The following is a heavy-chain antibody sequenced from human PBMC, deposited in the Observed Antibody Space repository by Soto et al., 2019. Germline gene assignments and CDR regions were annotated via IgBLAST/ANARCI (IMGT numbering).Heavy chain of an antibody. J-gene: IGHJ4*02. CDR2: ISGSGGST. V-gene: IGHV3-23*01. CDR1: GFTFSSYA. CDR3: AKDPADSSGWFHFDY. Sequence: EVQLLESGGGLVQPGGSLRLSCAASGFTFSSYAMSWVRQAPGKGLEWVAGISGSGGSTYYADSVKGRFTISRDNAKNTRYLQMNSRRAWDTAVYDCAKDPADSSGWFHFDYWGQGTLVTVSS. D-gene: IGHD6-19*01.